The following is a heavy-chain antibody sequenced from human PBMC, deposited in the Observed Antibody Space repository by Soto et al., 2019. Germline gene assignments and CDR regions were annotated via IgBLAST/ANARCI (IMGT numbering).Heavy chain of an antibody. D-gene: IGHD3-10*01. Sequence: VASVKVSCKASGYTFTSYGISWVRQAPGQGLEWMGWISAYNGNTNYAQKLQGRVTMTTDTSTSTAYMELRSLRSDDTAVYYCARASDNFYYYRMDVWGQGTTVTVSS. V-gene: IGHV1-18*01. J-gene: IGHJ6*02. CDR2: ISAYNGNT. CDR1: GYTFTSYG. CDR3: ARASDNFYYYRMDV.